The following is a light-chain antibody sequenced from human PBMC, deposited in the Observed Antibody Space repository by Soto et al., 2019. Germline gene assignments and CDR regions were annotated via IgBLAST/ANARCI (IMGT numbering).Light chain of an antibody. V-gene: IGKV3-20*01. J-gene: IGKJ1*01. CDR2: AAS. Sequence: EIVLTQSPGTLSLSPGERATLSCRPSQSVSSTYLDWYQQKPGQAPRLLIYAASSRATGIPDRFSGGASATDFTLTISRLEPEDFAVDYCRHYINSQWTFGQGTKGEIK. CDR3: RHYINSQWT. CDR1: QSVSSTY.